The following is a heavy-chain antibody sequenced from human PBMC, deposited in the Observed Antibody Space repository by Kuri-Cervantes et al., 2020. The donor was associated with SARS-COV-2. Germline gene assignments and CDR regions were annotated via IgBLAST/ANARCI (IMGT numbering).Heavy chain of an antibody. Sequence: GGSLRLSCAASGFTFSSYSMNWVRQAPGKGLEWVAVISYDGSNKYYADSVKGRFTISRDNSKNTLYLQMNSLRAEDTAVYYCARDGWLGTNPFYYYYYGMDVWGQGTTVTVSS. CDR1: GFTFSSYS. J-gene: IGHJ6*02. V-gene: IGHV3-30*05. CDR2: ISYDGSNK. CDR3: ARDGWLGTNPFYYYYYGMDV. D-gene: IGHD6-19*01.